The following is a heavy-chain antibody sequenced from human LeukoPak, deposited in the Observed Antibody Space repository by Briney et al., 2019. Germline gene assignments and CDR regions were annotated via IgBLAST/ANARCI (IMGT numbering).Heavy chain of an antibody. J-gene: IGHJ4*02. V-gene: IGHV4-59*08. CDR1: GGSITSYY. D-gene: IGHD1-26*01. CDR2: IYSSGST. Sequence: SETLSLTCTVSGGSITSYYWSWIRQPPGERLEWIGYIYSSGSTNYNPSLKSRVTMSVDTSKRQFSLKLSSVTGADTAVYYCTRHAWETGSYLNFDYWGQGTLVTVSS. CDR3: TRHAWETGSYLNFDY.